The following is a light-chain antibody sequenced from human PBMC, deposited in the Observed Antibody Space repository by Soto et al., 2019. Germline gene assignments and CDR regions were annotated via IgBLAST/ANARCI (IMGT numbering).Light chain of an antibody. CDR2: GAS. J-gene: IGKJ3*01. CDR3: QQYCSSPLFT. V-gene: IGKV3-20*01. CDR1: QSVSSRY. Sequence: EMVLTQSPGTLSLSPGERATLSCRASQSVSSRYLAWYQQKPGQAPRLIIHGASSRATGIPDRFSGSGSGTDFTLTISSLEPEDFAVYYCQQYCSSPLFTFGPGTKVDIK.